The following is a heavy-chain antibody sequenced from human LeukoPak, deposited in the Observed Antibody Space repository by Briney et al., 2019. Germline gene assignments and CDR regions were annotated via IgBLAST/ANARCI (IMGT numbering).Heavy chain of an antibody. D-gene: IGHD5-18*01. V-gene: IGHV3-7*01. CDR2: IKQDGSEK. Sequence: GGSLRLSCAASGFTFSSYWMSWVRQAPGKGLEWVANIKQDGSEKYYVDSVKGRFTISRDNAKNSLYLQMNSLRAEDTAVYYCARDIGISYGIDFDYWGQGTLVTVSS. CDR1: GFTFSSYW. CDR3: ARDIGISYGIDFDY. J-gene: IGHJ4*02.